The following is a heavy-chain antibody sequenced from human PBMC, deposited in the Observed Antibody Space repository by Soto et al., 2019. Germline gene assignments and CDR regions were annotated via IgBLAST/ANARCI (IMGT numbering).Heavy chain of an antibody. Sequence: ASVKVSCKASGGTFSSYTISWVRQAPGQGLEWMGRIIPILGIANYAQKFQGRVTITADKSTSTAYMELSSLRSEDTAVYYCASTEFETITMIVVNPDAFYIWGQGTMVTVSS. D-gene: IGHD3-22*01. CDR2: IIPILGIA. J-gene: IGHJ3*02. CDR1: GGTFSSYT. CDR3: ASTEFETITMIVVNPDAFYI. V-gene: IGHV1-69*02.